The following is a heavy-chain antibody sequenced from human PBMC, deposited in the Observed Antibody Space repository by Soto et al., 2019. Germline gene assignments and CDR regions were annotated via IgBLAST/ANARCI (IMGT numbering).Heavy chain of an antibody. D-gene: IGHD4-17*01. J-gene: IGHJ4*02. CDR3: ARDYAYGDNDFDY. Sequence: GGSLRLSCAASGFTVSSNYMSWVRQAPGKGLEWVSVIYSGGSTYYADSVKGRFTISRDNSKNTLYLQMNSLRAEDTAVYYCARDYAYGDNDFDYWGQGTLVTVSS. CDR2: IYSGGST. V-gene: IGHV3-66*01. CDR1: GFTVSSNY.